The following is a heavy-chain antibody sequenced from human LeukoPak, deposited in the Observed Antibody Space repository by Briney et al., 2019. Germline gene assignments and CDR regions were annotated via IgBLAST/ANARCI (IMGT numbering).Heavy chain of an antibody. V-gene: IGHV4-4*07. D-gene: IGHD5-18*01. CDR1: GVSITTYY. Sequence: SETLSLTRTVSGVSITTYYWSWIRQPAGKGLEWIGHIYASGSTNYNPSLKSRVTMSVDTSKNQFSLKLSSVTAADTAVYYCARDRWVQLWSDAFDIWGQGTMVTVSS. J-gene: IGHJ3*02. CDR3: ARDRWVQLWSDAFDI. CDR2: IYASGST.